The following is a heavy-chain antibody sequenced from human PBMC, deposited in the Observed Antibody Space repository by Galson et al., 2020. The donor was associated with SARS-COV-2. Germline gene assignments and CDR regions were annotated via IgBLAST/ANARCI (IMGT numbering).Heavy chain of an antibody. Sequence: ETSETLSLTCTVSGGSISSSFYYWGWIRQPPGTGLEWIGYIYYSGITYYNPSLKSRVTISVDTSKDQFSLKLSSVTAADTAVYYCARRLPSSGWNNFDCWGQGTLVTVSS. CDR1: GGSISSSFYY. CDR3: ARRLPSSGWNNFDC. CDR2: IYYSGIT. J-gene: IGHJ4*02. D-gene: IGHD3-22*01. V-gene: IGHV4-39*01.